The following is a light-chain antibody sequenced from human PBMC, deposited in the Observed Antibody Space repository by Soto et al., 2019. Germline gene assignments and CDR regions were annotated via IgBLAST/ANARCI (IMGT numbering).Light chain of an antibody. CDR1: QGISNS. CDR2: AAS. CDR3: QNYNSAPLT. V-gene: IGKV1-27*01. J-gene: IGKJ3*01. Sequence: DIQMTQSPSSLSASVGDTVTITCRASQGISNSLAWFQQKPGRVPQFLIYAASTLQPGVPPRFSGSGSGTDFTLTISSLQPADVATDYCQNYNSAPLTFGPGTRVEIK.